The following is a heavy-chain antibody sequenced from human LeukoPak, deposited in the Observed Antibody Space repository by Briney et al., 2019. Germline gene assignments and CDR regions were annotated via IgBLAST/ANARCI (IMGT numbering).Heavy chain of an antibody. J-gene: IGHJ5*02. CDR2: IWYDGSYK. V-gene: IGHV3-33*01. D-gene: IGHD1-26*01. Sequence: GGSLRLSCAASGFTFSSDAMHWVRRAPGKGLEWVAIIWYDGSYKYYADSAKGRFTISRDNSKNTMYLQMSTLRAEDTAVYYCARGNSGSYDQWGQGILVTVSS. CDR1: GFTFSSDA. CDR3: ARGNSGSYDQ.